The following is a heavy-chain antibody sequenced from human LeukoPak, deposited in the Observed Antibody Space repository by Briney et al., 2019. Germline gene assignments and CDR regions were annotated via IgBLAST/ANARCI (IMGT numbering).Heavy chain of an antibody. CDR1: GFTFSSYW. CDR2: IKQDGADK. CDR3: AREASVALLSH. D-gene: IGHD2-21*01. Sequence: SGGSLRLSCAASGFTFSSYWMSWVRQAPGKGLEWVANIKQDGADKYYVDSMKGRFTISRDDAKNSLYLQMDSLRAEDTAVYYCAREASVALLSHWGQGTLVTVSS. J-gene: IGHJ4*02. V-gene: IGHV3-7*01.